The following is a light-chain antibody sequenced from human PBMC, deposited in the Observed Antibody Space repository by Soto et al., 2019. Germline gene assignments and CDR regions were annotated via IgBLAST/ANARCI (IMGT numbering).Light chain of an antibody. CDR1: QCISHS. CDR3: QQFSNYPVT. Sequence: IQLTQSPSSLSSSVGDRVSITCRASQCISHSLAWYQQKPGTAPRLLIYDASSLESGVPSRFSGTGSGTDFTLTISSLQAEDFATYYCQQFSNYPVTFGPGTKVDIK. J-gene: IGKJ3*01. V-gene: IGKV1D-13*01. CDR2: DAS.